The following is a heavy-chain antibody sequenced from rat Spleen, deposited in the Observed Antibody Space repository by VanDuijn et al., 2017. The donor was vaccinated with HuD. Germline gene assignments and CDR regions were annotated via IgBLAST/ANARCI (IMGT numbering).Heavy chain of an antibody. V-gene: IGHV5-31*01. CDR2: ITSTGGST. CDR3: TRNWDY. D-gene: IGHD5-1*01. CDR1: GFTFSNYG. Sequence: EVQLVESDGGLVQPGRSLKLSCVASGFTFSNYGMHWIRRAPGKGLEWVASITSTGGSTYYPDSVKGRFSISRDNAQNTLYLQMNSLRSEDTATYYCTRNWDYWGQGVMVTVSS. J-gene: IGHJ2*01.